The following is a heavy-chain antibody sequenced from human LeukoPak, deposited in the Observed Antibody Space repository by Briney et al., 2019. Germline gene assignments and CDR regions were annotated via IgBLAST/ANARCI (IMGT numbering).Heavy chain of an antibody. D-gene: IGHD3-22*01. V-gene: IGHV3-21*04. Sequence: GGSLRLSCAASGFTFSSYSMNWVRQAPGKGLEWVSSISSSSSYIYYADSVKGRFTISRDNAKNSLYLQMNSLRSEDTAVYYCASGDSTYFDYWGQGTLVTVSS. CDR2: ISSSSSYI. CDR1: GFTFSSYS. J-gene: IGHJ4*02. CDR3: ASGDSTYFDY.